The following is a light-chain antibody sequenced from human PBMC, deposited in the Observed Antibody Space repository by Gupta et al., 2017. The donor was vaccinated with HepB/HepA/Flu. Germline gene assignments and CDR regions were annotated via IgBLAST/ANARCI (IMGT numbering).Light chain of an antibody. CDR2: SNN. J-gene: IGLJ3*02. Sequence: QSVLTQPPSASGTPGQRVTISCSGSRSNIGSNTVNWYQQLPGTAPKHLIYSNNQRPSGVPDRFSGSKSGTSASLAISWLQSEDEADYYCAAWDDSLNGRVFGGGTKLTVL. CDR1: RSNIGSNT. CDR3: AAWDDSLNGRV. V-gene: IGLV1-44*01.